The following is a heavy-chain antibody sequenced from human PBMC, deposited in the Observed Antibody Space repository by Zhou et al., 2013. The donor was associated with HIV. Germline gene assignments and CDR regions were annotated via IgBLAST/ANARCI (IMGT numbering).Heavy chain of an antibody. D-gene: IGHD1-26*01. CDR3: ASVMVGATGFYYFDY. J-gene: IGHJ4*02. CDR2: IIPILGIA. V-gene: IGHV1-69*04. Sequence: QVQLVQSGAEVKKPGSSVKVSCKASGGTFSSYAISWVRQAPGQGLEWMGRIIPILGIANYAQKFQGRVTITADKSTSTAYMELSSLRSEDTAVYYCASVMVGATGFYYFDYWGQGTLVTVSS. CDR1: GGTFSSYA.